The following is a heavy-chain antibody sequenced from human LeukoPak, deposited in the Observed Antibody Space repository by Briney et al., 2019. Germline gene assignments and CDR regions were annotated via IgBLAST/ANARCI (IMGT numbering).Heavy chain of an antibody. CDR2: ISGSGGST. CDR3: ARLKRYCSSTSCYDVGGYYYGMDV. CDR1: GFTFSSYA. V-gene: IGHV3-23*01. Sequence: GGSLRLSCAASGFTFSSYAMSWVRQAPGKGLEWVSAISGSGGSTYYADSVKGRFTISRDNAKNSLYLQMNSLRAEDTAVYYCARLKRYCSSTSCYDVGGYYYGMDVWGQGTTVTVSS. D-gene: IGHD2-2*01. J-gene: IGHJ6*02.